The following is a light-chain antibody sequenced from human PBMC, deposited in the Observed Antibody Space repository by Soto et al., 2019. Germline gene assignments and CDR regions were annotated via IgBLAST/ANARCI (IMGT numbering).Light chain of an antibody. CDR3: SSYITNNRRV. J-gene: IGLJ1*01. CDR2: EVS. Sequence: QSVLTQPASVSGSPGQSITISCTGTSGNIGNFNFVSWYQQHPGKAPKLMIYEVSNRPSGVSDRFSGSKPGNTASLTISGLQAEDEADYYCSSYITNNRRVLGPGTQVTVL. V-gene: IGLV2-14*01. CDR1: SGNIGNFNF.